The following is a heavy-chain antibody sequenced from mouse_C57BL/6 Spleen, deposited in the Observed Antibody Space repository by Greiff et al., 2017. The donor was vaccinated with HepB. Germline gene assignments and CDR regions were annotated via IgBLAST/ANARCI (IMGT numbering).Heavy chain of an antibody. CDR3: AREGLGLLRNYAMDY. CDR1: GYAFSSSW. CDR2: IYPGDGDT. V-gene: IGHV1-82*01. D-gene: IGHD2-3*01. J-gene: IGHJ4*01. Sequence: VKLQQSGPELVKPGASVKISCKASGYAFSSSWMNWVKQRPGKGLEWIGRIYPGDGDTNYNGKFKGKATLTADKSSSTAYMQLSSLTSEDSAVYCCAREGLGLLRNYAMDYWGQGTSVSVSS.